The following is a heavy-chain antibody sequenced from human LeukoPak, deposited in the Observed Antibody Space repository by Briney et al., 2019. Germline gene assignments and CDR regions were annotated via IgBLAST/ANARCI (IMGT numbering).Heavy chain of an antibody. CDR2: IYYSGST. CDR3: ARAFGRYCSSTSCYGDWFDP. Sequence: SETLSLTCTVSGGSISSGDYYWSWIRQPPGKGLEWIGYIYYSGSTYYNPSLKSRVTLSVDTSKNQFSLKLSSVTAADTAVYYCARAFGRYCSSTSCYGDWFDPWGQGTLVTVSS. J-gene: IGHJ5*02. V-gene: IGHV4-30-4*08. D-gene: IGHD2-2*01. CDR1: GGSISSGDYY.